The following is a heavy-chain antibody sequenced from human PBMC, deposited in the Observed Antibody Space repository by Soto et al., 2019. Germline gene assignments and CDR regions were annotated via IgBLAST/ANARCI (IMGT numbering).Heavy chain of an antibody. CDR1: GFTFSSYA. J-gene: IGHJ6*02. Sequence: EVQLLESGGGLVQPGGSLRLSCAASGFTFSSYAMSWVRQAPGKGLEWVSAISGSGGSTYYADSVKGRFTISRDNSKNTLYLQMNSLRAEDTAVYYCAKDQAISLSGYYDYYYGMDVWGQGTTVTVSS. CDR3: AKDQAISLSGYYDYYYGMDV. V-gene: IGHV3-23*01. D-gene: IGHD3-22*01. CDR2: ISGSGGST.